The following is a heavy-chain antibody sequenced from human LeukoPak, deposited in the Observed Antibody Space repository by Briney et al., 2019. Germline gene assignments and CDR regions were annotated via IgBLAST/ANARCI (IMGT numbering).Heavy chain of an antibody. Sequence: SETLSLTCTVSGGSISSTNHYWGWIRQPPGKGLEWIGSLYYSGSTYSNPSLRSRVTISTDTSKNQFSLKLSSVTAADTAVYYCARGATYYYDTRGYYHGLFDPWGQGTLVTVSS. V-gene: IGHV4-39*07. J-gene: IGHJ5*02. CDR1: GGSISSTNHY. CDR2: LYYSGST. D-gene: IGHD3-22*01. CDR3: ARGATYYYDTRGYYHGLFDP.